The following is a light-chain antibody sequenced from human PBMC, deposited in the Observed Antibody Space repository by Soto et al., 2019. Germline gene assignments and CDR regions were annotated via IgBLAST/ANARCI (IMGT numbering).Light chain of an antibody. CDR2: AAS. CDR3: HKYNSALLT. J-gene: IGKJ5*01. Sequence: DIQMTQSPSSLSASVGDRVTITCRASQGMYKYLAWYQQKPGKAPKLLIYAASTLEAEVPSRFSGSGSGTDFTLTISSLQPEDVATYYCHKYNSALLTFGQGTRLEIK. V-gene: IGKV1-27*01. CDR1: QGMYKY.